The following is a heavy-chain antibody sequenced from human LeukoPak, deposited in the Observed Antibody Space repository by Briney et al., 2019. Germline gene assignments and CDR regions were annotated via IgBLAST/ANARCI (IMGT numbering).Heavy chain of an antibody. D-gene: IGHD6-13*01. CDR1: GGTFSSYA. CDR2: IIPIFGTA. Sequence: SVKVSCKASGGTFSSYAISWVRQAPGQGLEWMGGIIPIFGTANYAQKFQGRVTITRDTSATTAYMELSSLRSEDTGIYYCARFGYTSSWFEKGFDYWGQGTLVTVSS. CDR3: ARFGYTSSWFEKGFDY. V-gene: IGHV1-69*05. J-gene: IGHJ4*02.